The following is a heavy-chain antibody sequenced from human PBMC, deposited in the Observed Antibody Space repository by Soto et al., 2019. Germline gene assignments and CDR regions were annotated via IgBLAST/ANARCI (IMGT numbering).Heavy chain of an antibody. CDR2: IYNSGRT. J-gene: IGHJ4*02. V-gene: IGHV4-30-4*01. D-gene: IGHD7-27*01. Sequence: QVQLQESGPGQVKPSETLSLICTVSGVSISRDNYYWSWIRQSPTKGLEWIGYIYNSGRTYYNPSLWSRVNMSVDTSKNQFSLKLTSVTAADTAVYYCVREGGEYWGQGTQVTVSS. CDR3: VREGGEY. CDR1: GVSISRDNYY.